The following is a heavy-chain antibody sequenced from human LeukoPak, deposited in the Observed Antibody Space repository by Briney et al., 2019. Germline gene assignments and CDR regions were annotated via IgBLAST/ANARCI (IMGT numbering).Heavy chain of an antibody. J-gene: IGHJ4*02. CDR2: IYHSGST. CDR3: ASKVPAADPDYFDY. CDR1: GYSISSGYY. D-gene: IGHD2-2*01. Sequence: SETLSLTCTVSGYSISSGYYWGWIRQPPGKGLEWIGSIYHSGSTYYNPSLKSRVTISVDTSKNQFSLKLSSVTAADTAVYYCASKVPAADPDYFDYWGQGTLVTVSS. V-gene: IGHV4-38-2*02.